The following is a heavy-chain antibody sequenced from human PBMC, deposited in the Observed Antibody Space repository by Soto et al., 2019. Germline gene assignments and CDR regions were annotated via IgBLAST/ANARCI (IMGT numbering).Heavy chain of an antibody. V-gene: IGHV5-10-1*01. Sequence: GESLKISCKGSGYSFAGYWITWVRQKPGKGLEWMGRIDPSDSQTYYSPSFRGHVTISVTKSITTVFLQWSSLRASDTAMYYCARRRYYYDSSGYYFPDWGQGTLVTVSS. CDR1: GYSFAGYW. D-gene: IGHD3-22*01. CDR2: IDPSDSQT. CDR3: ARRRYYYDSSGYYFPD. J-gene: IGHJ1*01.